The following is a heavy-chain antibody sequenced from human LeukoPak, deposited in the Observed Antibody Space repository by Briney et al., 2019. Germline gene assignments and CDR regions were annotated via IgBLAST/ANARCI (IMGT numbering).Heavy chain of an antibody. CDR3: AKVHDRRSPDDAFDI. V-gene: IGHV3-23*01. J-gene: IGHJ3*02. CDR2: ITGSGSST. CDR1: RFTFSSYA. Sequence: GGSLRLSCAASRFTFSSYAMSWVRQAPGKGLEWVSAITGSGSSTYYADSVKGRFSISRDNYKNTMYLEMNSLRAEDTAVYYCAKVHDRRSPDDAFDIWGRGTMVTVSS. D-gene: IGHD3-22*01.